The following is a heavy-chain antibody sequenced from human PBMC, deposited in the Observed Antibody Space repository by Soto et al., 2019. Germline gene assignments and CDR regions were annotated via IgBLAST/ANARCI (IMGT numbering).Heavy chain of an antibody. D-gene: IGHD5-18*01. CDR2: INPSGGST. CDR1: GYTFTSYY. Sequence: GASVEVSCQASGYTFTSYYMHWVRQAPGQGLEWMGIINPSGGSTSYAQKFQGRVTMTRDTSTSTAYMELSSLRSEDTAVYYCAREDTAMALYNWFDPRGQGTLVTVSS. CDR3: AREDTAMALYNWFDP. V-gene: IGHV1-46*01. J-gene: IGHJ5*02.